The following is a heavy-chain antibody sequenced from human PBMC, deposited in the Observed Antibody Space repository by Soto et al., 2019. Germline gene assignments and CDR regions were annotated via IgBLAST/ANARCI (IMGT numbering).Heavy chain of an antibody. J-gene: IGHJ5*02. CDR1: GGSISSGGYY. CDR2: IYYSGST. CDR3: ARGAITMVRGAWFDP. D-gene: IGHD3-10*01. V-gene: IGHV4-31*03. Sequence: SETLSLTCTVSGGSISSGGYYWSWIRQHPGKGLEWIGYIYYSGSTYYNPSLKSRVTISVDTSKNQFSLKLSSVTAADTAVYYCARGAITMVRGAWFDPWGQGTLVTVSS.